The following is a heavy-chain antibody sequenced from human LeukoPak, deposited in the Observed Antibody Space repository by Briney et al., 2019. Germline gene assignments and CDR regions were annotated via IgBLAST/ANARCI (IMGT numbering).Heavy chain of an antibody. CDR3: ARQVPPSRYCSSTSCGGDY. CDR2: ISSSSSYI. V-gene: IGHV3-21*01. CDR1: GFTFSSYS. J-gene: IGHJ4*02. D-gene: IGHD2-2*01. Sequence: PGXSLRLSCAASGFTFSSYSMNWVRQAPGKGLEWVSSISSSSSYIYYADSVKGRFTISRDKEKNSLYMQMNRQRAEDTAVYYCARQVPPSRYCSSTSCGGDYWGQGTLVTVSS.